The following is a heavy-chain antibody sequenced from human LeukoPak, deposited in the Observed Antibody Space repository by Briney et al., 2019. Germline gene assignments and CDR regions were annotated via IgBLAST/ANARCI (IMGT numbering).Heavy chain of an antibody. V-gene: IGHV1-69*13. J-gene: IGHJ6*02. CDR3: ARDPCSSTSCYHYYYGMGV. CDR1: GGTFSSYA. D-gene: IGHD2-2*01. CDR2: IIPIFGTA. Sequence: ASVKVSCKASGGTFSSYAISWVRQAPGQGLEWMGGIIPIFGTANYAQKFQGRVTITADESTSTAYMELSSLRSEDTAVYYCARDPCSSTSCYHYYYGMGVRGQGTTVTVSS.